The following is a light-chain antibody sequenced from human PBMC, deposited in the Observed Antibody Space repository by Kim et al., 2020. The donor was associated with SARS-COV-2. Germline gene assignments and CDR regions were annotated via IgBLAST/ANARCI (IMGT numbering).Light chain of an antibody. V-gene: IGKV1-6*01. CDR1: QGIRND. CDR2: ATS. J-gene: IGKJ4*01. Sequence: AIQMTQSPSSLSASVGDRGTITCRASQGIRNDLGWYQQKPGRAPNLLIYATSTLQSGVPSRFSGSGSGTDFTLTISSLQPEDVATYYCLQDYDYPLTFGGGTKVDIK. CDR3: LQDYDYPLT.